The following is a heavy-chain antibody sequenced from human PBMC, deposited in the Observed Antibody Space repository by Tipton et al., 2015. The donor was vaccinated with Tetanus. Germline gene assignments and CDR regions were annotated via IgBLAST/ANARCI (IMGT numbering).Heavy chain of an antibody. CDR2: INHSGST. CDR3: ARGFWFDP. Sequence: TLSLTCSVSGGSISSYYWSWIRQPPGKGLEWIGEINHSGSTNYNPSLKSRVTISVDTSKNKFSLKMSSVTAADTAVYYCARGFWFDPWGQGTLVTVSS. V-gene: IGHV4-34*01. CDR1: GGSISSYY. J-gene: IGHJ5*02.